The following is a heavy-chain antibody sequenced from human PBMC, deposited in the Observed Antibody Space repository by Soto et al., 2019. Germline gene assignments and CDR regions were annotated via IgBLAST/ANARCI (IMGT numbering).Heavy chain of an antibody. CDR2: IYYSGST. CDR3: ARLTPSGLRGV. D-gene: IGHD3-10*01. Sequence: QVQLQESGPGLVKPSQTLSLTCTVSGGSISSDAYYWGWIRQHPGKGLEWIGYIYYSGSTYYNPSLNSRLCVPVYTTKNQFSLKLSSVTAVDTTVHDCARLTPSGLRGVWGQGTTATVSS. J-gene: IGHJ6*02. CDR1: GGSISSDAYY. V-gene: IGHV4-31*03.